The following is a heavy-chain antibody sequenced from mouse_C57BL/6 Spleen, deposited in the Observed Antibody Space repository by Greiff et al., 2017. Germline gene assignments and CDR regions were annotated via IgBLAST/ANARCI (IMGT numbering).Heavy chain of an antibody. V-gene: IGHV1-64*01. CDR2: IHPNSGST. D-gene: IGHD2-3*01. Sequence: QVQLQQPGAELVKPGASVKLSCKASGYTFTSYWMHWVKQRPGQGLEWIGMIHPNSGSTNYNEKFKSKATLTVDQSASTAYMQLSSLTSEDSAFYCCARGGDGYFPYYFDYWGQGTTLTVSS. CDR3: ARGGDGYFPYYFDY. CDR1: GYTFTSYW. J-gene: IGHJ2*01.